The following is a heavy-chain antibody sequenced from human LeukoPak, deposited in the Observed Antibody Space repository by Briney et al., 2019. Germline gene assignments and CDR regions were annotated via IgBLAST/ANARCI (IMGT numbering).Heavy chain of an antibody. J-gene: IGHJ4*02. Sequence: GGSLRLSCAASGFNFSDYTMTWIRQAPGKGLEWISYITSSANVMYYADSVRGRFTTSRDNAKNSLFLQMTSLRPDDTGLYYCAIEGDGYNYWGQGTLVTVSS. CDR1: GFNFSDYT. V-gene: IGHV3-11*04. CDR2: ITSSANVM. D-gene: IGHD5-24*01. CDR3: AIEGDGYNY.